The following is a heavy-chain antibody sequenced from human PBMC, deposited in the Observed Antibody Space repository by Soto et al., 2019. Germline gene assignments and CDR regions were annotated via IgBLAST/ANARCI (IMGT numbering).Heavy chain of an antibody. Sequence: PSETLSLTCTVSGGSISSGGYYWSWIRQNPGKGLEWIGYIYYSGSTYYNPSLKGRVTISVDTSKNQFSLKLSSVTAADTAVYYCASVGFDSSGYYYDYWGQGTLVTVSS. CDR3: ASVGFDSSGYYYDY. CDR2: IYYSGST. CDR1: GGSISSGGYY. D-gene: IGHD3-22*01. V-gene: IGHV4-31*03. J-gene: IGHJ4*02.